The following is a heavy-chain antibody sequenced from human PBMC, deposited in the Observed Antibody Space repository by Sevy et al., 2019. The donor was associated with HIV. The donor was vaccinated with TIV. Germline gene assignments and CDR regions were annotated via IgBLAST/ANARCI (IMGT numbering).Heavy chain of an antibody. CDR1: GFTFSTYS. J-gene: IGHJ6*02. D-gene: IGHD6-19*01. Sequence: GGSLRLSCAASGFTFSTYSMHWVRQAPGKGLEWVALIWFDGSNKYYADSVTGRFTISRDNSKNTLYLQMNSLRAEDTAVYYCAKAVADSNYYYGLDVWGQGTTVTVSS. CDR3: AKAVADSNYYYGLDV. CDR2: IWFDGSNK. V-gene: IGHV3-33*06.